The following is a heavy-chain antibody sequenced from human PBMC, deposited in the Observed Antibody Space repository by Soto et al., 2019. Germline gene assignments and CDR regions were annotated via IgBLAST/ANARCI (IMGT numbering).Heavy chain of an antibody. CDR3: ARGPGGFDP. CDR2: IYYSGST. V-gene: IGHV4-59*01. J-gene: IGHJ5*02. Sequence: NPSETLSLTCTVSGDSISSYYWGWIRQPPGKGLEWIGYIYYSGSTNYNPSLKSRVTISVDTSKNQFSLKLSSVTAADTAVYYCARGPGGFDPWGQGTLVTVSS. CDR1: GDSISSYY.